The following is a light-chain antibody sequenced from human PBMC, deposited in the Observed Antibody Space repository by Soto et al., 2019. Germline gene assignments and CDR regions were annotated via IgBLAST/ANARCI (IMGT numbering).Light chain of an antibody. CDR1: QSVSSSY. CDR2: GAS. J-gene: IGKJ1*01. Sequence: EIGLTQSPGPLSLSPVERATLCCRASQSVSSSYLAWYQQKPGQAPRLLIFGASDRATGIPDRFSGSGSGTDFTLTIDRLEPEDFAMYYCQQYSDSPPTFGQGTKVDNK. V-gene: IGKV3-20*01. CDR3: QQYSDSPPT.